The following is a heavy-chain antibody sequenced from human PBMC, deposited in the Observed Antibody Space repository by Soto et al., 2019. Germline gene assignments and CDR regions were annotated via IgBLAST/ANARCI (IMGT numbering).Heavy chain of an antibody. V-gene: IGHV4-31*03. CDR1: GGSISSGGYY. Sequence: SETLSLTCTVSGGSISSGGYYWSWIRQHPGKGLEWIGYIYYSGSTYYNPSLKSRVTISVDTSKNQFSLKLSSVTAADTAVYYCARGTRVDYDSSGYLDYWGQGTLVTVS. J-gene: IGHJ4*02. CDR3: ARGTRVDYDSSGYLDY. D-gene: IGHD3-22*01. CDR2: IYYSGST.